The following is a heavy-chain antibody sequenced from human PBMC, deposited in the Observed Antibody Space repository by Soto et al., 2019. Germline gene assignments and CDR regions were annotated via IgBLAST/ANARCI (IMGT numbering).Heavy chain of an antibody. CDR3: AKDLSAGTILISYYGMDV. J-gene: IGHJ6*02. Sequence: GGSLRLSCAASGFTFSSYGMHWVRQAPGKGLEWVAVISYDGSNKYYADSVKGRFTISRDNSKNTLYLQMNSLRAEDTAVYYCAKDLSAGTILISYYGMDVWGQGTTVTVSS. D-gene: IGHD1-7*01. CDR2: ISYDGSNK. CDR1: GFTFSSYG. V-gene: IGHV3-30*18.